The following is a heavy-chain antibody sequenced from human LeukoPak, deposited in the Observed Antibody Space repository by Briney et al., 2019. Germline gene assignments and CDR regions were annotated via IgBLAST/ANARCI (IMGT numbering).Heavy chain of an antibody. CDR3: AREYCSGGSCYPDY. V-gene: IGHV1-69*13. CDR2: IIPIFGTA. CDR1: GGTFSSYA. D-gene: IGHD2-15*01. J-gene: IGHJ4*02. Sequence: EASVKVSCKASGGTFSSYAISWVRQAPGQGLEWMGGIIPIFGTANYAQKFQGRVTITADESTSTAYMELSSLRSEDTAVYYCAREYCSGGSCYPDYWGQGTLVTVSS.